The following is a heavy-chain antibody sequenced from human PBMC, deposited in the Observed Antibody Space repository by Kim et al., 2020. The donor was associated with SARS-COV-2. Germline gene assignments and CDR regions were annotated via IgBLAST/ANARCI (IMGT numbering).Heavy chain of an antibody. CDR1: GDTFSSYT. D-gene: IGHD5-18*01. Sequence: SVKVSCKASGDTFSSYTISWVRQAPGQGLEWMGGIVPLFGTANYAQRFLGRVTITADESTSTAYMELSSLRSEDTAVYYCARLDSAYSYGSYYDWFDPWGQGTLVTVSS. J-gene: IGHJ5*02. CDR3: ARLDSAYSYGSYYDWFDP. V-gene: IGHV1-69*13. CDR2: IVPLFGTA.